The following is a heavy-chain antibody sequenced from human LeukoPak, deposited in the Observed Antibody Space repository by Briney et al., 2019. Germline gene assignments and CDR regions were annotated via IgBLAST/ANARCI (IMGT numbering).Heavy chain of an antibody. D-gene: IGHD3-22*01. CDR1: GFTFNNYA. V-gene: IGHV3-23*01. J-gene: IGHJ4*02. CDR2: ISGSGGST. Sequence: GGSLRLSCAASGFTFNNYAMSWVRQAPGKGLEWVSAISGSGGSTYHADSVKGRFSISRDNSKNTLYLQMNSLRVDDTAVYYCAKEDSVTVVVVQYDYWGQGTLVTVSS. CDR3: AKEDSVTVVVVQYDY.